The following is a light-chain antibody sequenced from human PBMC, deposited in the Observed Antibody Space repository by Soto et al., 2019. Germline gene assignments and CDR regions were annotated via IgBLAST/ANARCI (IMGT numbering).Light chain of an antibody. Sequence: QSALTQPASVSGSPGQSITISCTGTSSDVGGYNYVSWYQQHPGKAPKLMIYEVSNRPLGVSNRFSGLKSGNTASLTISGLQAEDETDYYCSSYTSSSTLVFGTGTKVTVL. V-gene: IGLV2-14*01. CDR3: SSYTSSSTLV. CDR1: SSDVGGYNY. CDR2: EVS. J-gene: IGLJ1*01.